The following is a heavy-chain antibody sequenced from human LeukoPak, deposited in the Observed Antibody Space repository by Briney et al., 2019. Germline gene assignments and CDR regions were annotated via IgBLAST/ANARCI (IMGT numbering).Heavy chain of an antibody. Sequence: GGSLRLSCAASGFTFSSYAMHWVRQAPGEGLEWVAVISYVGSNKYYADSVKGRFTISRDNSKNTLYLQMNSLRAEDTAVYYCAKDQQQLAFDYWGQGTLVTVSS. CDR2: ISYVGSNK. D-gene: IGHD6-13*01. CDR3: AKDQQQLAFDY. V-gene: IGHV3-30*04. J-gene: IGHJ4*02. CDR1: GFTFSSYA.